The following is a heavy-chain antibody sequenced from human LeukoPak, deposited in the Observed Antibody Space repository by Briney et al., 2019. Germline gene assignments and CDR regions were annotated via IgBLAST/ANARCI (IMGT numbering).Heavy chain of an antibody. Sequence: GGSLRLSCAASGFTFSSYAMSWGCQAPGKGLEWVSAISGSGGSTYYADSVKGRFTISRDNSKNTLYLQMNSLRAEDTAVYYCAKTRSGYYSSNFDYWGQGTLVTVSS. D-gene: IGHD3-22*01. V-gene: IGHV3-23*01. CDR2: ISGSGGST. J-gene: IGHJ4*02. CDR3: AKTRSGYYSSNFDY. CDR1: GFTFSSYA.